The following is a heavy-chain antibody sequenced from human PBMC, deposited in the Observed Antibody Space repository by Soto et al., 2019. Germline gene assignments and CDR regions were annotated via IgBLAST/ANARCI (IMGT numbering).Heavy chain of an antibody. CDR1: EGTFSAYT. J-gene: IGHJ6*03. Sequence: QGQLVQSGAEVKKPGSSVKVSCTASEGTFSAYTINWVRQAPGQRLQWMARMITKHGTSTYVEKVQGRAATNADRSTNTVCLELSSQRSDDTAVYYGERHVLLPTNKFYYVDVWGKGTTVTVSS. D-gene: IGHD3-10*01. CDR3: ERHVLLPTNKFYYVDV. V-gene: IGHV1-69*08. CDR2: MITKHGTS.